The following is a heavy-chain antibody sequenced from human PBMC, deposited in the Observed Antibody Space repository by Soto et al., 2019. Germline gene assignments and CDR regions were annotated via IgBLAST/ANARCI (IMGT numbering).Heavy chain of an antibody. CDR2: IIPIFGTA. CDR1: GGTFSSYA. D-gene: IGHD6-13*01. V-gene: IGHV1-69*01. CDR3: ARGNSSWYYDYGMDV. J-gene: IGHJ6*02. Sequence: QVQLVQAGAEVKKPGSSVKVSCKASGGTFSSYAISWVRQAPGQGLEWMGGIIPIFGTANYAQKFQGRVTITADESRSTAYMELSRLRSEDTAVYYCARGNSSWYYDYGMDVWGQGTTVTVSS.